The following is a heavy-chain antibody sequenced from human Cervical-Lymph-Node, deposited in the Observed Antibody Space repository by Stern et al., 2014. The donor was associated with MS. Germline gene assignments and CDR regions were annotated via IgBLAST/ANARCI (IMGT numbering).Heavy chain of an antibody. D-gene: IGHD3-10*01. CDR2: LSPFFGTP. J-gene: IGHJ4*02. CDR3: ATSTYGLVH. CDR1: GDTFDSYG. V-gene: IGHV1-69*01. Sequence: QMQLVQSGTEVKKPGSSVKVSCKAAGDTFDSYGISWVRQAPGQGLEWMGGLSPFFGTPIYAQKFQGRVTMTADESTTTAYMDLTSLSVEDTAVYYCATSTYGLVHWGQGTLVTVSS.